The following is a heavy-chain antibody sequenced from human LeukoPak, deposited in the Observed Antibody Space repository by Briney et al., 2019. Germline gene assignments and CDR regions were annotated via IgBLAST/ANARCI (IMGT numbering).Heavy chain of an antibody. Sequence: PGGSLRLSCAASGFTVSSNYMSWVRQAPGKGLEWVSSISSSSSYIYYADSVKGRFTISRDNAKNSLYLQMNSLRAEDTAVYYCAREAYYYDSSGLRYYYGMDVWGQGTTVTVSS. CDR3: AREAYYYDSSGLRYYYGMDV. CDR2: ISSSSSYI. CDR1: GFTVSSNY. D-gene: IGHD3-22*01. J-gene: IGHJ6*02. V-gene: IGHV3-21*01.